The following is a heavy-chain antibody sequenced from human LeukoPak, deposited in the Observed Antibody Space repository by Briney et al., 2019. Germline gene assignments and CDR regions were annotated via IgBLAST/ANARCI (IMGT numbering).Heavy chain of an antibody. CDR1: GGTFSSYT. D-gene: IGHD6-19*01. CDR3: AREGIAVAGLFDY. V-gene: IGHV1-69*04. J-gene: IGHJ4*02. CDR2: IIPILGIA. Sequence: SVKVSCKASGGTFSSYTISWVRQAPGQGLEWMGRIIPILGIANYAQKFQGRVTITADKSTSTAYMELSSLRSEDTAVYYCAREGIAVAGLFDYWGQGTLVTVSS.